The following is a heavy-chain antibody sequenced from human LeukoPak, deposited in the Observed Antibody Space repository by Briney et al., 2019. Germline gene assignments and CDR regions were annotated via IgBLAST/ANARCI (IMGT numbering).Heavy chain of an antibody. J-gene: IGHJ4*02. Sequence: ASVKVSCKASGYTFTGYYMHWVRQAPGQGLKWMGWINPNSGGTNYAQKFQGRVTMTRDTSISTAYMELSRLRSDDTAVYYCARDIVRVKAEPGFDYWGQGTLVTVSS. D-gene: IGHD1-14*01. CDR3: ARDIVRVKAEPGFDY. CDR2: INPNSGGT. V-gene: IGHV1-2*02. CDR1: GYTFTGYY.